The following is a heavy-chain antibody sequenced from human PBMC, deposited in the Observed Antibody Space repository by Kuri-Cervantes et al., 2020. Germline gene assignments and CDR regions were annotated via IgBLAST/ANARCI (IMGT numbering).Heavy chain of an antibody. CDR3: ARGNWGFYPLDY. CDR1: GGSVSSTSYY. D-gene: IGHD7-27*01. Sequence: SETLSLTCSASGGSVSSTSYYWSWIRQPPGKALEWIGYIYYSGSTNYNPSLKSRVTISVDTSKNQFSLKLNSVTAADTAVYYCARGNWGFYPLDYWGQGTLVTVSS. J-gene: IGHJ4*02. CDR2: IYYSGST. V-gene: IGHV4-61*01.